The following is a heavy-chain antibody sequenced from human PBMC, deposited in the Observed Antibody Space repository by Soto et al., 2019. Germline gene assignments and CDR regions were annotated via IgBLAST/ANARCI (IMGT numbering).Heavy chain of an antibody. J-gene: IGHJ6*02. CDR1: GYSFNSYW. V-gene: IGHV5-51*01. D-gene: IGHD3-10*01. CDR3: AMAYVSGGYPGTPPKYSYAVDV. Sequence: GESLKISCKGSGYSFNSYWIGWVRQMPGRGLECMGIIYPGDSDTRYSPSFQGQVTISADKSISTAYLQWSSLKASDTAMYYCAMAYVSGGYPGTPPKYSYAVDVWGQGTRVTAP. CDR2: IYPGDSDT.